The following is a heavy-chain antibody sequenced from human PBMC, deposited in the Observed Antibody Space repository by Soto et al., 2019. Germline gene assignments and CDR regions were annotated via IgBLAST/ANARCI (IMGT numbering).Heavy chain of an antibody. CDR3: ARGRIVASIHDAFEI. CDR2: ISAYNGNR. CDR1: GYPFTSYG. V-gene: IGHV1-18*01. D-gene: IGHD5-12*01. Sequence: ASVKVSYKASGYPFTSYGISWVRQAPGQGLEWVAWISAYNGNRDTAQKFQGRVTMTLDTSTDTAHMELGDLTSADTAVYYCARGRIVASIHDAFEIWGQGTKVTVSS. J-gene: IGHJ3*02.